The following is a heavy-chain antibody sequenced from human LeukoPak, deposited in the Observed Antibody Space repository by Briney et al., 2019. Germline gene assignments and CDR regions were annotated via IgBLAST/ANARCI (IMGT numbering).Heavy chain of an antibody. V-gene: IGHV1-18*01. D-gene: IGHD5-12*01. J-gene: IGHJ6*03. Sequence: ASVKVSCKASGYTFTSYGISWVRQAPGQGLEWMGWISAYNGNTNYAQKLQGRVTMTTDTSTSTAYMELRSLRSDDTAVYYCARDGNSGYDDYYYYMDVWGKGTTVTVSS. CDR2: ISAYNGNT. CDR1: GYTFTSYG. CDR3: ARDGNSGYDDYYYYMDV.